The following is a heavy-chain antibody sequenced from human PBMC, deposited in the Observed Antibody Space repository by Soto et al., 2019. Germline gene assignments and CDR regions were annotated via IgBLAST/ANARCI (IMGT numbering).Heavy chain of an antibody. Sequence: PGGSLRLSCTASGFTFTYYAFSWVRQAPGKGLEWVSAISANGQGIYYADSVSGRFTISRDNSKNTVFLHMDSLRAEDTAVYYCAKDRDYPRDQFHYWGQGTLVTASS. CDR3: AKDRDYPRDQFHY. V-gene: IGHV3-23*01. CDR2: ISANGQGI. D-gene: IGHD2-2*01. CDR1: GFTFTYYA. J-gene: IGHJ4*02.